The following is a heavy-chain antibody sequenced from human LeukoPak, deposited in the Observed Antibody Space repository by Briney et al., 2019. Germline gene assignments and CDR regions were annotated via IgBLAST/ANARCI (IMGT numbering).Heavy chain of an antibody. CDR3: AREDCSGGSCYALFDY. J-gene: IGHJ4*02. V-gene: IGHV1-8*01. CDR1: GYTFTSYD. CDR2: MNPNSGNT. Sequence: ASVKVSCKASGYTFTSYDINWVRQATGQGLEWMGWMNPNSGNTGYAQKFQGRVTMTRDTSISTAYMELSRLRSDDTAVYYCAREDCSGGSCYALFDYWGQGTLVTVSS. D-gene: IGHD2-15*01.